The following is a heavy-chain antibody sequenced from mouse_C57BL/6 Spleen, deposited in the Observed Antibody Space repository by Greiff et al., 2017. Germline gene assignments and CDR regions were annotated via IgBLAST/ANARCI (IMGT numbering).Heavy chain of an antibody. CDR2: IDPSDSYT. Sequence: VQLQQSGAELVMPGASVKLSCKASGYTFTSYWMHWVKQRPGQGLEWIGEIDPSDSYTNYNQKFKGKSTLTVDKSSSTAYMQLSSLTSEDSAVYYCAVYYGYPFAYWGQGTLVTVSA. D-gene: IGHD2-2*01. J-gene: IGHJ3*01. V-gene: IGHV1-69*01. CDR3: AVYYGYPFAY. CDR1: GYTFTSYW.